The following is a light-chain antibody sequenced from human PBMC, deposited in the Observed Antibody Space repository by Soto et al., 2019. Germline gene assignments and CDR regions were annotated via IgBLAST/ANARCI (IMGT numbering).Light chain of an antibody. CDR2: KAS. Sequence: IQMTQSPSTLSASVGDRVTIACRASQSISNWLAWYQQKPGKAPKLLIYKASTLESGVPSRFSGSGSGIEFTLTISSLQPDDFATYYCQQYNTYWTFGQGTKVEIK. CDR1: QSISNW. V-gene: IGKV1-5*03. CDR3: QQYNTYWT. J-gene: IGKJ1*01.